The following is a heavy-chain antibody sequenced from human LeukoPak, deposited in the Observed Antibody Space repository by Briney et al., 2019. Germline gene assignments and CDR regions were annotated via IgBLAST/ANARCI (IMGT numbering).Heavy chain of an antibody. Sequence: GGSLRLSCAASGFTFSSYAVSWVRQAPGKGLEWVSAISGSGGSTYYADSVKGRFTISRDNSKNTLYLQMNSLRAEDTAVYYCAKGVVRSDGSGFDYWGQGTLVTVSS. D-gene: IGHD3-10*01. J-gene: IGHJ4*02. CDR2: ISGSGGST. CDR1: GFTFSSYA. CDR3: AKGVVRSDGSGFDY. V-gene: IGHV3-23*01.